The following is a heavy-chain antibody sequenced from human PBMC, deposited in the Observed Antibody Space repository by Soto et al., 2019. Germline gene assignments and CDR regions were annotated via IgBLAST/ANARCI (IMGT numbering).Heavy chain of an antibody. V-gene: IGHV1-69*13. CDR3: ASSPALGVYDSSGYYFPPMFDY. J-gene: IGHJ4*02. CDR2: IIPIFGTA. CDR1: GGTFSSYA. Sequence: SVKVFCKASGGTFSSYAISWVRQAPGQGLEWMGGIIPIFGTANYAQKFQGRVTITADESTSTAYMELSSLRSEDTAVYYCASSPALGVYDSSGYYFPPMFDYWGQGTLVTVSS. D-gene: IGHD3-22*01.